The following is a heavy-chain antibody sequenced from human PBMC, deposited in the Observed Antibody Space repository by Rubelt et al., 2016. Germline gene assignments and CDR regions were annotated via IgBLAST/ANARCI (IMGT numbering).Heavy chain of an antibody. Sequence: QVQLVQSGAEVREPGSSVKVSCKASGGTFSTYAINWVRQAPGQGLEWMGWMNPNSGNTGYAQKFQGRVTRTRNTSISTAYMELSSLRSEDTAVYYCARSRCGGDCYSAYWGQGTLVTVSS. CDR3: ARSRCGGDCYSAY. CDR1: GGTFSTYA. D-gene: IGHD2-21*01. V-gene: IGHV1-8*02. J-gene: IGHJ4*02. CDR2: MNPNSGNT.